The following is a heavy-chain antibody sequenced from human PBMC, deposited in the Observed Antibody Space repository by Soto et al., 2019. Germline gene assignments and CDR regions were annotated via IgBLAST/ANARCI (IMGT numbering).Heavy chain of an antibody. CDR2: IIPIFGTA. Sequence: QVQLVQSGAEVKKPGSSVKVSCKASGGTFSSYAISWVRQAPGQGLEWMGGIIPIFGTANYAQKFQGRVTITADESTSTGYMELSSLRSEDTAVYYCARNPHTIFGVVTYPGAFDIWGQGTMVTVSS. CDR3: ARNPHTIFGVVTYPGAFDI. J-gene: IGHJ3*02. D-gene: IGHD3-3*01. CDR1: GGTFSSYA. V-gene: IGHV1-69*01.